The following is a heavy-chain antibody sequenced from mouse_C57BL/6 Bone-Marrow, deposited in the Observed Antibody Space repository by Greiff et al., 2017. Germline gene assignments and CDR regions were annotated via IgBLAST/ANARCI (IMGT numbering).Heavy chain of an antibody. CDR1: GYAFSSYW. Sequence: VQLQQSGAELVKPGASVKISCKASGYAFSSYWMNWVKQRPGKGLEWIGQIYPGDGDTNYNGKFKGKATLTADKSSSTAYMQLSSLTSEDSAVYFCARDYGSSYGGYFDVWGTGTTVTVSS. D-gene: IGHD1-1*01. V-gene: IGHV1-80*01. CDR2: IYPGDGDT. CDR3: ARDYGSSYGGYFDV. J-gene: IGHJ1*03.